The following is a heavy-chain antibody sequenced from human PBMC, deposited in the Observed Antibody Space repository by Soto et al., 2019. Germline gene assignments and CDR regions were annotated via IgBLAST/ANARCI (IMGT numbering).Heavy chain of an antibody. D-gene: IGHD2-21*01. CDR3: ATSCGGDCNDAFDI. J-gene: IGHJ3*02. Sequence: QSQTLSLTCAISGDSVSNNSAAWNWIRQSPSRGLEWLGRTYYRSKWYFDYAVSVKSRITIKSDTSKNQFSLQLNSVTPDDTAIYYCATSCGGDCNDAFDIWGQGTLVTVSS. CDR2: TYYRSKWYF. V-gene: IGHV6-1*01. CDR1: GDSVSNNSAA.